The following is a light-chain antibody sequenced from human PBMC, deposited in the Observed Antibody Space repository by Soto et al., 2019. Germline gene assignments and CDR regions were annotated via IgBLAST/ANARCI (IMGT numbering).Light chain of an antibody. CDR2: GAS. V-gene: IGKV3-15*01. CDR1: QSVSSN. CDR3: QQYNNWPWT. Sequence: EIVMTQSPATLSVSPCERATLSCRASQSVSSNLAWYQQKPGQAPRLLIYGASTRATGIPARFSGSGSGTEFTLTISSLQSEDFAVYYCQQYNNWPWTFGQGTKVDNK. J-gene: IGKJ1*01.